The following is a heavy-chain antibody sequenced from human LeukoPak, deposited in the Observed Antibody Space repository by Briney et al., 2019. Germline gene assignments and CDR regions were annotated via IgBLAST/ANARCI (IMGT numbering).Heavy chain of an antibody. D-gene: IGHD6-19*01. Sequence: GGSLRLSCAASEFTFSDVWMSWVRQPPGKGLEWVSYISSSSSTIYYADSVKGRFTISRDNSKNTLYLQMNSLRAEDTAVYYCAKADSSGWYAPFDYWGQGTLVTVSS. J-gene: IGHJ4*02. CDR3: AKADSSGWYAPFDY. CDR2: ISSSSSTI. CDR1: EFTFSDVW. V-gene: IGHV3-11*01.